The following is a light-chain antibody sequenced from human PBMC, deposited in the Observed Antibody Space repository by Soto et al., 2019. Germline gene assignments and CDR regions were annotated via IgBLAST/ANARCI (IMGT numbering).Light chain of an antibody. CDR3: QQYGSSLTWT. V-gene: IGKV3-20*01. Sequence: EDVLSQSPGTVSLTQGERATLSCRASQSVSSSYLAWYQQKPGQAPRLLIYGASSRATGIPDRFSGSGSGTDFTLTISRLEPEDFAVYYCQQYGSSLTWTFGQGTKVDIK. J-gene: IGKJ1*01. CDR1: QSVSSSY. CDR2: GAS.